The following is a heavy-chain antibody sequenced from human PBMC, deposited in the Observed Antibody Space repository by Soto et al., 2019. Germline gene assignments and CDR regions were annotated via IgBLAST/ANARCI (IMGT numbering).Heavy chain of an antibody. V-gene: IGHV1-69*06. CDR1: GGTFSSYP. D-gene: IGHD3-16*01. CDR3: ARIGSHVYVRYFDN. Sequence: QVQLVQSGAEVKKPGSSVKVSCKASGGTFSSYPISWVRQAPGQGLEWMGGTNGNLGTGNYAQKFQGRLTLTTDKSTTTAYRELSSLRSEDTAVYYCARIGSHVYVRYFDNWGKGTLVTVSS. J-gene: IGHJ4*02. CDR2: TNGNLGTG.